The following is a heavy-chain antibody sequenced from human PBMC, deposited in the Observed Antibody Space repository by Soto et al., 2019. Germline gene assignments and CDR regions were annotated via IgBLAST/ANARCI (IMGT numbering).Heavy chain of an antibody. CDR3: AREPRIAAVGIPDY. J-gene: IGHJ4*02. V-gene: IGHV3-33*01. CDR1: GFIFSSYG. D-gene: IGHD6-13*01. Sequence: QVQLVESGGGVVQPGRSLRLSCAASGFIFSSYGMHWVRQAPGKGLEWVAVILHDGNKIYYADSVKGRFTISRDNSENTLYLQMNSLRVDDTAVYFCAREPRIAAVGIPDYWGQGTLVAVSS. CDR2: ILHDGNKI.